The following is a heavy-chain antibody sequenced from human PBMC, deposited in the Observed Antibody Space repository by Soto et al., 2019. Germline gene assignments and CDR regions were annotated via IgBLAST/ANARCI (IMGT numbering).Heavy chain of an antibody. Sequence: GGSLRLSCAASGFTFSSYAMSWVRQAPGKGLEWVSAISGSGGSTYYADSVKGRFTISRDNSKNTLYLQMNSLRAEDTAVYYRARSTWQNYFDYWGQGTLVTVSS. J-gene: IGHJ4*02. CDR1: GFTFSSYA. CDR3: ARSTWQNYFDY. CDR2: ISGSGGST. V-gene: IGHV3-23*01.